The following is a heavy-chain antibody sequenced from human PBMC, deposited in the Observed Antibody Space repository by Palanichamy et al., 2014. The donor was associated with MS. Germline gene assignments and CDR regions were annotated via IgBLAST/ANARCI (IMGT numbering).Heavy chain of an antibody. CDR2: ISSSSSTI. CDR1: GFTFSSYS. D-gene: IGHD6-19*01. CDR3: ARVFSSGWANDY. V-gene: IGHV3-48*02. J-gene: IGHJ4*02. Sequence: EVQLVESGGGLVQPGGSLRLSCAASGFTFSSYSINWVRQXPGKGLEWVSCISSSSSTISYADSVKGRFTISRDNAKSSLYLQMNSLRDEDTAVYYCARVFSSGWANDYWGQGTLVTVSS.